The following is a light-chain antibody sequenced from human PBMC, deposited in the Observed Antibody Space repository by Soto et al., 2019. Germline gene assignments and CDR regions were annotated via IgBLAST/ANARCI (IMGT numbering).Light chain of an antibody. CDR2: KAS. Sequence: DIQMTQSPSTLSTSVGDRVTITCRASQSISTWLAWYQQKPGKAPKLLIDKASSLQSGVPSRFSGSGSGTEFTLTISSLQPDDFATYYCQQYNGYPWTFGQGTKVDIK. J-gene: IGKJ1*01. V-gene: IGKV1-5*03. CDR3: QQYNGYPWT. CDR1: QSISTW.